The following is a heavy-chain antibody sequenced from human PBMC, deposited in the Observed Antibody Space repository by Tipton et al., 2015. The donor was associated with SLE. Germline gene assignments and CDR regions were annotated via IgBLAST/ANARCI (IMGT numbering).Heavy chain of an antibody. CDR2: IYFAGST. CDR3: ARLPNSIYSHYYYHMDV. D-gene: IGHD4-11*01. Sequence: TLSLTCAVSGYSISSGYFWGCVRQPPGKGLEWIGSIYFAGSTQYNPSLKSRVTVSLDTSKNQFSLGLTSVTAADTAVYYCARLPNSIYSHYYYHMDVWGKGTTVTVS. V-gene: IGHV4-38-2*01. CDR1: GYSISSGYF. J-gene: IGHJ6*03.